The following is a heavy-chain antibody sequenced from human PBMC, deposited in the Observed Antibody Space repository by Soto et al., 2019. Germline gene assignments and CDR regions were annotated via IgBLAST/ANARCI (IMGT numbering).Heavy chain of an antibody. V-gene: IGHV1-58*01. CDR3: AADRDDSSGYSVDY. CDR2: IVVGSGNT. CDR1: GFTFTSSA. D-gene: IGHD3-22*01. Sequence: SVKVACKACGFTFTSSAVQWVRQARGQRLEWIGWIVVGSGNTNYAQKFQERVTITRDMSTSTAYMELSSLRSEDTAVYYCAADRDDSSGYSVDYWGQGTLVTVSA. J-gene: IGHJ4*02.